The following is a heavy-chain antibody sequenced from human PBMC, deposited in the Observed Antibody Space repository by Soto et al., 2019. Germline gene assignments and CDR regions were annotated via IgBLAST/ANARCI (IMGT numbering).Heavy chain of an antibody. CDR3: ARLLFGAANWFDP. CDR1: GGSISSYY. CDR2: IYYSGST. Sequence: QVQLQESGPGLVKPSETLSLTCTVSGGSISSYYWSWIRQPPGKGLEWIGYIYYSGSTNYNPSLKSRVTISVATSNTRFSLKLSSVTAADTAVYYCARLLFGAANWFDPWGQGTLVTVSS. V-gene: IGHV4-59*01. J-gene: IGHJ5*02. D-gene: IGHD3-10*01.